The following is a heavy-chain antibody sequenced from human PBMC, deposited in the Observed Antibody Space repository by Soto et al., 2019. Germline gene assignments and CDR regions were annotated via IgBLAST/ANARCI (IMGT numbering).Heavy chain of an antibody. D-gene: IGHD3-10*01. CDR1: GFTVSYNY. J-gene: IGHJ3*02. CDR3: ARGMYGSGSYYIGNAFDM. Sequence: GGSLRLSCAVSGFTVSYNYMNWVRQAPGKGLEWVSVIYRGGDTFYADSVKGRFTISRDNSKNTLYLQMNSLRAEDTAVYYCARGMYGSGSYYIGNAFDMWGQGTMVTVSS. CDR2: IYRGGDT. V-gene: IGHV3-53*01.